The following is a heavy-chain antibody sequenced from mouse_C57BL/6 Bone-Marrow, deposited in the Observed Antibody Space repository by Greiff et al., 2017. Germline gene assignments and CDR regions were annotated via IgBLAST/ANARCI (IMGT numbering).Heavy chain of an antibody. V-gene: IGHV1-69*01. Sequence: QVQLQQPGAELVMPGASVKLSCKASGYTFTSYWMHWVKQRPGQGLEWIGEIDPSDSYTNYNQKFKGKSTLTVDKSSSTAYMQLSSLTSEDSAVYYCARSGDSSGYPWFAYWGQGTLVTVSA. CDR2: IDPSDSYT. D-gene: IGHD3-2*02. CDR1: GYTFTSYW. J-gene: IGHJ3*01. CDR3: ARSGDSSGYPWFAY.